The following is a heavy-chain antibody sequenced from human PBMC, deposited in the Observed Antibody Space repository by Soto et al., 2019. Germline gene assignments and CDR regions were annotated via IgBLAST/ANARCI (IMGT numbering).Heavy chain of an antibody. V-gene: IGHV3-23*01. D-gene: IGHD3-10*01. CDR3: AKVRAMVRGVTLSRYYYYGMDV. CDR2: ISGSGGST. CDR1: GFTFSSYA. Sequence: PGGSLRLSCAASGFTFSSYAMSWVRQAPGKGLEWVSAISGSGGSTYYADSVKGRFTISRGNSKNTLYLQMNSLRAEDTAVYYCAKVRAMVRGVTLSRYYYYGMDVWGQGTTVTVSS. J-gene: IGHJ6*02.